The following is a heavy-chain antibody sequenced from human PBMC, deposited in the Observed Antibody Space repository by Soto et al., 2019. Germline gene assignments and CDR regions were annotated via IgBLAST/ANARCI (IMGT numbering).Heavy chain of an antibody. D-gene: IGHD3-3*01. CDR2: INAGNGNT. J-gene: IGHJ4*02. Sequence: ASVEVCCKASGYRFTSYAMQWVRQAPGQRLEWMGWINAGNGNTKYSQKFQGRVTITRDTSASTAYMELSSLRSEDTAVYYCARTSGYYFYDYWGQGTLVTVSS. CDR1: GYRFTSYA. V-gene: IGHV1-3*01. CDR3: ARTSGYYFYDY.